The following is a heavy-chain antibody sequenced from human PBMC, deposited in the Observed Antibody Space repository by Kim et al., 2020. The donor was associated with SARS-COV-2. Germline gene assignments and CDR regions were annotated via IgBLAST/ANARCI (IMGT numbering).Heavy chain of an antibody. CDR2: IYSGGST. D-gene: IGHD3-10*01. CDR1: GFTVSSNY. V-gene: IGHV3-53*01. Sequence: GGSLRLSCAASGFTVSSNYMSWVRLAPGKGLEWVSVIYSGGSTYYADSVKGRFTISRDNSKNTLYLQMNSLRAEDTAVYYCAREVEYYYGSGSYGMDVWGQGTTVTVSS. CDR3: AREVEYYYGSGSYGMDV. J-gene: IGHJ6*02.